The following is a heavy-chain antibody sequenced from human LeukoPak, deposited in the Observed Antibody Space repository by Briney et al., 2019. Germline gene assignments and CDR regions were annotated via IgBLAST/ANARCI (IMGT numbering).Heavy chain of an antibody. CDR2: IYYGGST. V-gene: IGHV4-59*01. CDR3: ARKNDFDI. CDR1: GVSITSDH. D-gene: IGHD2/OR15-2a*01. J-gene: IGHJ3*02. Sequence: SETLSLTCTVSGVSITSDHWNWIRQPPGKGLEWIGCIYYGGSTYYNPSLKSRVTISVDMSKNQFSLRLTSVTAADTAVYYCARKNDFDIWGQGTLVTVSS.